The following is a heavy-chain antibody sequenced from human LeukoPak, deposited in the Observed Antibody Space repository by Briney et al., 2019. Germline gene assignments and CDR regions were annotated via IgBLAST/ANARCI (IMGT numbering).Heavy chain of an antibody. CDR3: AKRGVVIRIILVGFHKEAYYFDS. J-gene: IGHJ4*02. V-gene: IGHV3-23*01. CDR1: GITLSNYG. Sequence: PGGSLRLSCAVSGITLSNYGMSWVRQAPGKGLEWVAGISGSAGGTNYADSAKGRFTISRDNPKNTLYLQMNSLRAEDTAVYFCAKRGVVIRIILVGFHKEAYYFDSWGQGALVTVSS. D-gene: IGHD2-21*01. CDR2: ISGSAGGT.